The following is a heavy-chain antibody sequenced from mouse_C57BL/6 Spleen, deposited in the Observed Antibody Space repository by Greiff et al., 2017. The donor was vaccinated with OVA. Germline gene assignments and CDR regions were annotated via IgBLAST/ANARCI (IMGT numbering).Heavy chain of an antibody. CDR2: INPSNGGT. D-gene: IGHD1-1*01. CDR1: GYTFTSYW. CDR3: ARWRYYGSSIDY. Sequence: VQLQQSGPELVKPGTSVKLSCKASGYTFTSYWMHWVKQRPGQGLEWIGNINPSNGGTNYNEKFKSKATLTVDKSSSTAYMQLSSLTSEDSAVYYCARWRYYGSSIDYWGQGTTVTVSS. V-gene: IGHV1-53*01. J-gene: IGHJ2*01.